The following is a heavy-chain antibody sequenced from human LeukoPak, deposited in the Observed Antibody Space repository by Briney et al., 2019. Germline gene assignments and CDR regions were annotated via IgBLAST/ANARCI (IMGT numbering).Heavy chain of an antibody. D-gene: IGHD4-17*01. CDR3: AKDLRTTVTTYDLPEYFQH. CDR2: ISSSSSTI. V-gene: IGHV3-48*01. J-gene: IGHJ1*01. CDR1: GFTFSSYS. Sequence: GGSLRLSCAASGFTFSSYSMNWVRQAPGKGLEWVSYISSSSSTIYYADSVKGRFTISRDNSKNTLYLQMNSLRAEDTAVYYCAKDLRTTVTTYDLPEYFQHWGQGTLVTVSS.